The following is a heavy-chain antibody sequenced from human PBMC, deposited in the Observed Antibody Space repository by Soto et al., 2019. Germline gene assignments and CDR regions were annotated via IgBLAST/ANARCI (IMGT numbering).Heavy chain of an antibody. D-gene: IGHD2-21*02. Sequence: ASVKVSCMASGYTFTSYGISWVRQAPGQGLEWMGWISAYNGNTNYAQKLQGRVTMTTDTSTSTAYMELRSLRAEDTAVYYCAKDRGVTAFNDDAFDIWGQGTMVTVSS. V-gene: IGHV1-18*04. CDR3: AKDRGVTAFNDDAFDI. J-gene: IGHJ3*02. CDR1: GYTFTSYG. CDR2: ISAYNGNT.